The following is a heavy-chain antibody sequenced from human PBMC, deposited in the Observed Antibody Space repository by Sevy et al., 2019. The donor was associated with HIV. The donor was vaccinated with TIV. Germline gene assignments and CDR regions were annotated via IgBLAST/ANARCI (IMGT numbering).Heavy chain of an antibody. J-gene: IGHJ4*02. V-gene: IGHV3-53*01. D-gene: IGHD4-17*01. CDR3: ASHLRWPTSDY. Sequence: GGSLRLSCAASGFTVSSNYMSWVRQAPGKGLEWVSVIYSGGTTNYADSVKGRFSTSRDNSKNSLYLQMSSLRAEDTAVYYWASHLRWPTSDYWGQGTLVTVSS. CDR1: GFTVSSNY. CDR2: IYSGGTT.